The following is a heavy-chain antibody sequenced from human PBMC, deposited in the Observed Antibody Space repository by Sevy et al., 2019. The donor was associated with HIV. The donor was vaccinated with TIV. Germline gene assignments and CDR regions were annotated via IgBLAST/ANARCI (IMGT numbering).Heavy chain of an antibody. V-gene: IGHV3-21*01. CDR2: ISSRSNYI. CDR3: ARDAREGSGYFHDGFDM. CDR1: GFTFSSYS. J-gene: IGHJ3*02. Sequence: GGFLRLSCAASGFTFSSYSMNWVRQAPGKGLEWVSSISSRSNYIYYADSVKGRFAISRDNAKNSLYLQMNSLRAEDTAIYSSARDAREGSGYFHDGFDMWGQGTMVTVSS. D-gene: IGHD3-3*01.